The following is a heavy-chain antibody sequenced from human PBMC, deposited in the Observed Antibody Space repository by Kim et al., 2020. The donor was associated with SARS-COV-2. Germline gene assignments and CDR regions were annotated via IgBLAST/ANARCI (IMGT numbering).Heavy chain of an antibody. CDR2: ISSSSSYI. V-gene: IGHV3-21*01. D-gene: IGHD3-10*01. Sequence: GGSLRLSCAASGFTFSSYSMNWVRQAPGKGLEWVSSISSSSSYIYYADSVKGRFTISRDNAKNSLYLQMNSLRAEDTAVYYCAREKRFGLQVNWFDPWGQGTLVTVSS. CDR3: AREKRFGLQVNWFDP. CDR1: GFTFSSYS. J-gene: IGHJ5*02.